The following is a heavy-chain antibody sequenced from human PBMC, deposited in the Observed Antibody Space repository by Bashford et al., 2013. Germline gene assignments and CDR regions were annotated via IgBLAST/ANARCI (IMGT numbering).Heavy chain of an antibody. D-gene: IGHD3-22*01. CDR2: ISAYNGKT. Sequence: ASVKVSCKASGYTFTSHGISWMRQAPGQGLEWMAWISAYNGKTNFAQKVQGRVTLSTDTTTSTAYMELSSLRSEDTAVYYCARGAPITMIVVPRGYAFDIWGQGTMVTVSS. J-gene: IGHJ3*02. V-gene: IGHV1-18*01. CDR1: GYTFTSHG. CDR3: ARGAPITMIVVPRGYAFDI.